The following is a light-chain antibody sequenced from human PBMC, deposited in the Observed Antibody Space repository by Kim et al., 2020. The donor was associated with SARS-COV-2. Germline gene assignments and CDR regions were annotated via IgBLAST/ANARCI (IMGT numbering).Light chain of an antibody. CDR1: KLGDKY. Sequence: SSELTKPPSVSVSPGQTASITCSGDKLGDKYACWYQQKPGQSPVLVIYQDSKRPSGIPERFSGSNSGNTATLTISGTQAMDEADYYCQAWDSSTYVFGTGTKVTVL. J-gene: IGLJ1*01. CDR2: QDS. CDR3: QAWDSSTYV. V-gene: IGLV3-1*01.